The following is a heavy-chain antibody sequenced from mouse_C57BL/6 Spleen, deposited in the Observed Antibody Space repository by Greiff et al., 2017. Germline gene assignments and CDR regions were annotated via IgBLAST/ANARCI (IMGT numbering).Heavy chain of an antibody. CDR2: IDPSDSYT. J-gene: IGHJ2*01. CDR1: GYTFTSYW. CDR3: ARLGGYFDY. V-gene: IGHV1-69*01. Sequence: VQLQQPGAELVMPGASVKLSCKASGYTFTSYWMHWVKQRPEQGLEWIGEIDPSDSYTNYNQKFKGKSTLTVDKSSSTAYMQLSSLTSEDSAVYYCARLGGYFDYWGQGTTLTVSS.